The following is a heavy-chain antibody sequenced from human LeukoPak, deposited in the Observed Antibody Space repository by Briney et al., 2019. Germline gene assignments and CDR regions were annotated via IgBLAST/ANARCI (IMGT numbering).Heavy chain of an antibody. CDR1: GGSISSSSYY. V-gene: IGHV4-39*01. CDR3: ARGPRDSSGYYPLFYYYYMDV. D-gene: IGHD3-22*01. Sequence: SETLSLTCTVSGGSISSSSYYRGWIRQPPGKGLEWIGSIYYSGSTYYNPSLKSRATISVDTSKNQFSLKLSSVTAADTAVYYCARGPRDSSGYYPLFYYYYMDVWGKGTTVTVSS. J-gene: IGHJ6*03. CDR2: IYYSGST.